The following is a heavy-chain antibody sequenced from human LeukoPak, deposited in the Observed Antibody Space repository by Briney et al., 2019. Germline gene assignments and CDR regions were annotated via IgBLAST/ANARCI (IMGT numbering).Heavy chain of an antibody. Sequence: GGSLRLSCAASGFIVSSNYMSWVRQAPGKGLEWVSVIYSGGSTYYADSVKGRFTISRDNSKNTLYLQMNSLRAEDTAVYYCARDDYGDSYWGQGTLVTVSS. D-gene: IGHD4-17*01. CDR3: ARDDYGDSY. CDR2: IYSGGST. V-gene: IGHV3-66*01. J-gene: IGHJ4*02. CDR1: GFIVSSNY.